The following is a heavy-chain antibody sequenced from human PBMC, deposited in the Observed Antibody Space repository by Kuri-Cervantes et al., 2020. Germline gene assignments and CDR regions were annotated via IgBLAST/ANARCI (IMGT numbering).Heavy chain of an antibody. D-gene: IGHD1-20*01. CDR1: GFTFSSYS. CDR3: AKDRPYNWENTDTINWFDP. J-gene: IGHJ5*02. Sequence: GESLKISCAASGFTFSSYSMNWVRQAPGKGLEWVSSISSSSSYIYYADSVKGRFTISRDNAKNSLYLQMNSLRAEDTAIYYCAKDRPYNWENTDTINWFDPWGQGTLVTASS. V-gene: IGHV3-21*04. CDR2: ISSSSSYI.